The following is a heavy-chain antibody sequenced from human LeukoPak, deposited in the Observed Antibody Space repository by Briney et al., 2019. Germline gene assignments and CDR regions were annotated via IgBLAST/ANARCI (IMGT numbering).Heavy chain of an antibody. CDR3: ARDLWDIVVAGVDTAMGIFDY. D-gene: IGHD5-18*01. J-gene: IGHJ4*02. CDR2: INAGNGNT. V-gene: IGHV1-3*01. Sequence: GASVKVSCKASGYTFTSYAMHWVRQAPGQRLEWMGWINAGNGNTKYSQKFQGRVTITRDTSASTAYMELSSLRSEDTAVYYCARDLWDIVVAGVDTAMGIFDYWGQGTLVTVSS. CDR1: GYTFTSYA.